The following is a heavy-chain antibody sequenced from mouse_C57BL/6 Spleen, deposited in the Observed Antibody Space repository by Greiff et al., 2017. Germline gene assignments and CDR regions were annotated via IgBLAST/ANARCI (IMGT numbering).Heavy chain of an antibody. D-gene: IGHD3-2*02. J-gene: IGHJ2*01. CDR2: IYPGSGNT. Sequence: QVQLKESGPELVKPGASVKISCKASGYSFTSYYIHWVKQRPGQGLEWIGWIYPGSGNTKYNEKFKGKATLTADTSSSTAYMQLSSLTSEDSAVYYCARGTAQSKGFDYWGQGTTLTVSS. CDR3: ARGTAQSKGFDY. CDR1: GYSFTSYY. V-gene: IGHV1-66*01.